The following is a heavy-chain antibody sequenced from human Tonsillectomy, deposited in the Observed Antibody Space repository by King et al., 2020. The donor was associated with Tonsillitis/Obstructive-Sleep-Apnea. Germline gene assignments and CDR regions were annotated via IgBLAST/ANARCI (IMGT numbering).Heavy chain of an antibody. V-gene: IGHV5-51*03. J-gene: IGHJ2*01. CDR2: IYPDDSDS. CDR3: ARDSRSVVDNWYLDL. CDR1: GYSFTNYW. Sequence: VQLVESGGEVGKPGESLKISCQASGYSFTNYWIGWVRQLPGKGLEWMGIIYPDDSDSRYSPSFQGQVTFSADKSINTVYLQWSSLKTSDTAMYFCARDSRSVVDNWYLDLWGRGPLVTVCS. D-gene: IGHD3-22*01.